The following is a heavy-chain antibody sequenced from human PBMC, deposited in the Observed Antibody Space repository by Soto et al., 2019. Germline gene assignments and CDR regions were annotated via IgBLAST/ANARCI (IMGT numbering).Heavy chain of an antibody. Sequence: RGESLKISCKGSGYSFTSYWIGWVRQMPGKGLEWMGIIYPGDSDTRYSPSFQGQVTISADKSISTAYLQWSSLKASDTAMYYCARDLYYYDSSGYANYYGMDVWGQGTTVTVSS. CDR3: ARDLYYYDSSGYANYYGMDV. CDR1: GYSFTSYW. J-gene: IGHJ6*02. D-gene: IGHD3-22*01. V-gene: IGHV5-51*01. CDR2: IYPGDSDT.